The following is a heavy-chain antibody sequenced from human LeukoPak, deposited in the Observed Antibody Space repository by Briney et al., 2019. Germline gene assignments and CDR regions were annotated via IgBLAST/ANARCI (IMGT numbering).Heavy chain of an antibody. Sequence: PGGSLRLSCAASGFTFSSYAMHWVRQAPGKGLEWVAVISYDGSNKYYADSVKGRFTISRDNSKNTLYLQMNSLRAEDTAVYYCASYSSGWYVGWFDPWGQGTLVTVSS. D-gene: IGHD6-19*01. CDR1: GFTFSSYA. V-gene: IGHV3-30*04. J-gene: IGHJ5*02. CDR2: ISYDGSNK. CDR3: ASYSSGWYVGWFDP.